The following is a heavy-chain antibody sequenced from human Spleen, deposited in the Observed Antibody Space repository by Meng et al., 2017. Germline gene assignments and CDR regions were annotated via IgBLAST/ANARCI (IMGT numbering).Heavy chain of an antibody. D-gene: IGHD1-26*01. CDR1: GGSISSGGYY. CDR2: VYYSGST. V-gene: IGHV4-39*07. Sequence: SETLSLTCTVSGGSISSGGYYWSWIRQPPGKGLEWIGSVYYSGSTYYNPSLKSRVTISVDTSKNQFSLKLGSVTAADTAVYYCAKRGEDFLGASFAFDVWGQGTLVTVSS. J-gene: IGHJ3*01. CDR3: AKRGEDFLGASFAFDV.